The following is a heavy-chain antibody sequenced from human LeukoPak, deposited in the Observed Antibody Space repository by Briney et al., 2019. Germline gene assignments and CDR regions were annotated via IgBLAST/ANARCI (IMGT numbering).Heavy chain of an antibody. J-gene: IGHJ4*02. CDR3: ARVVVTAMIFDY. CDR2: IYYSGST. CDR1: GGSISSSSYY. Sequence: PSETLSLTCTVSGGSISSSSYYWGWIRQPPGKGLEWIGSIYYSGSTYYNPSLKSRVTISVDTSKNQFSLKLSSVTAADTAVYYCARVVVTAMIFDYWGQGTLVTVSS. V-gene: IGHV4-39*07. D-gene: IGHD2-21*02.